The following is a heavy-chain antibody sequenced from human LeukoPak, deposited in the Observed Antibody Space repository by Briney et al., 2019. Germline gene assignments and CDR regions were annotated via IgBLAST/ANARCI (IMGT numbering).Heavy chain of an antibody. D-gene: IGHD3-22*01. CDR2: ISSSSSTM. Sequence: GGSLRLSCAASGFIFSSYSMNWVRQAPGKGLEWVSYISSSSSTMYYAASVKGRFSISRDNAQNSPYLQMNSLRAEDTAVYYCVRDHHRRLYDSQARDTFDIWGQGTMVTVSS. CDR1: GFIFSSYS. J-gene: IGHJ3*02. V-gene: IGHV3-48*01. CDR3: VRDHHRRLYDSQARDTFDI.